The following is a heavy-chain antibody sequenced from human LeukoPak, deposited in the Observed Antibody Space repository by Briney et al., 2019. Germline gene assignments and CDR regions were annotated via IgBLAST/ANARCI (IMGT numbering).Heavy chain of an antibody. CDR3: AGQTLPYDFWSGYYTGGGWFDP. Sequence: SETLSLTCTVSGGSISSYNWSWIRQPPGKGLEWIGYIYYSGSTNYNPSLKSRVTISVDTSKNQFSLKLSSVTAADTAVYYCAGQTLPYDFWSGYYTGGGWFDPWGQGTLVTVSS. CDR2: IYYSGST. CDR1: GGSISSYN. J-gene: IGHJ5*02. V-gene: IGHV4-59*08. D-gene: IGHD3-3*01.